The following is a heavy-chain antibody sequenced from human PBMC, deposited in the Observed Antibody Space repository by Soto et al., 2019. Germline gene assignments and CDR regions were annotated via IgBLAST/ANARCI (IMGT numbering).Heavy chain of an antibody. CDR2: IIPIFGTA. J-gene: IGHJ4*02. V-gene: IGHV1-69*13. Sequence: ASVKVSCKASGGTFSSYAISWVRQAHGQGLEWMGGIIPIFGTANYAQKFQGRVTITADESTSTAYMELSSLRSEDTAVYYCARERNVYYYDSSGYYFDYWGQGTLVTVSS. CDR1: GGTFSSYA. CDR3: ARERNVYYYDSSGYYFDY. D-gene: IGHD3-22*01.